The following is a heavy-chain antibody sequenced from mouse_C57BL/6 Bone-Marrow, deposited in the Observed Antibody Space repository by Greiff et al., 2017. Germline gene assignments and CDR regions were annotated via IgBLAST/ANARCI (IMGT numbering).Heavy chain of an antibody. CDR3: ARWLLRAWFAY. Sequence: VQLQQSGAELARPGASVKLSCKASGYTFTSYGISWVKQRTGQGLEWIGEIYPRSGNTYYNEKFKGKATLTADKSSITAYMELRSLTSEDSAVYFCARWLLRAWFAYWGQGTLVTVSA. CDR2: IYPRSGNT. CDR1: GYTFTSYG. V-gene: IGHV1-81*01. J-gene: IGHJ3*01. D-gene: IGHD2-3*01.